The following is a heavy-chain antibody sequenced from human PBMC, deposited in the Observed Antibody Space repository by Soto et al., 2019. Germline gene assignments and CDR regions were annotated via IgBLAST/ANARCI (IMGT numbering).Heavy chain of an antibody. V-gene: IGHV3-23*01. J-gene: IGHJ4*02. CDR1: GFTFSSYD. CDR3: AQPLYNVYGGPNDH. CDR2: FSFYGRRDNT. Sequence: EVQLLESGGGLVQPGGSLRLSCVGSGFTFSSYDMTWVRQAPGKGLEWVSSFSFYGRRDNTYYADSVKGRFTISRDNSRNTVYLQMDNLRGEDTAVYYCAQPLYNVYGGPNDHGGKGPLVTVSS. D-gene: IGHD1-20*01.